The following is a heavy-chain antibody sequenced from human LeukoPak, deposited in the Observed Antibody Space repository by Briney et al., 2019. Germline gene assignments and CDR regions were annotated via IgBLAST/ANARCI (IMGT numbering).Heavy chain of an antibody. Sequence: ASVKVSCKASEYTFTTYAMHWVRQAPGQRLEWMGWINAGNGNTKYSQKFQGRVTITRDTSASTAYMELSSLRSEDTAVYYCARDYLPYYYGSGSSLGWFDPWGQGTLVTVSS. CDR1: EYTFTTYA. D-gene: IGHD3-10*01. CDR3: ARDYLPYYYGSGSSLGWFDP. CDR2: INAGNGNT. V-gene: IGHV1-3*01. J-gene: IGHJ5*02.